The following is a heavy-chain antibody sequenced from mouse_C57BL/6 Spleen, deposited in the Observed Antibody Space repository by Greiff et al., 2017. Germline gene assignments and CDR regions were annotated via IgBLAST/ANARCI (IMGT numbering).Heavy chain of an antibody. CDR1: GYTFTSYW. CDR3: ARGDYGSSYRGYFDY. V-gene: IGHV1-64*01. J-gene: IGHJ2*01. D-gene: IGHD1-1*01. CDR2: IHPNSGST. Sequence: VQLQQSGAELVKPGASVKLSCKASGYTFTSYWMHWVKQRPGQGLEWIGMIHPNSGSTNYNEKFKSKATLTVDKSSSTAYMQLSSLTSEDSAVYYCARGDYGSSYRGYFDYWGQGTTLTVSS.